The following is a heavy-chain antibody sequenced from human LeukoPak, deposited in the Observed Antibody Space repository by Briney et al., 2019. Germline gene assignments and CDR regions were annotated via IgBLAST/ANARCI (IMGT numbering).Heavy chain of an antibody. D-gene: IGHD2-2*01. Sequence: SVKVSCKASGGTFSSYAISWVRQAPGQGLEWMGRIIPIFGTANYAQKFQGRVTITADKSTSTAYMELSSLRSEDTAVYYCARDQYCSSTSCPNYYYYYMDVWGKGTTVTVSS. CDR3: ARDQYCSSTSCPNYYYYYMDV. J-gene: IGHJ6*03. CDR2: IIPIFGTA. CDR1: GGTFSSYA. V-gene: IGHV1-69*06.